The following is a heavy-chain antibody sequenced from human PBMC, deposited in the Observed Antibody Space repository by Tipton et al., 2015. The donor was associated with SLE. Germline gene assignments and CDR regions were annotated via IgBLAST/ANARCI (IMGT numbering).Heavy chain of an antibody. CDR1: GFTFDDYA. Sequence: SLRLSCAASGFTFDDYAMHWVRQAPGKGLEWVSGISWNSGSIGYADSVKGRFTISRDNAKNSLYLQMTSLRVEDSAVYYCARELRGVGGDASDVWGQGTVVTVAS. D-gene: IGHD3-3*01. CDR3: ARELRGVGGDASDV. V-gene: IGHV3-9*01. J-gene: IGHJ3*01. CDR2: ISWNSGSI.